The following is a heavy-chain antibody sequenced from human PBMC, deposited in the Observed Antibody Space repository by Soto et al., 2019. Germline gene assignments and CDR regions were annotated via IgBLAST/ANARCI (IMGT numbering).Heavy chain of an antibody. V-gene: IGHV3-23*01. CDR3: ARGGQGDY. J-gene: IGHJ4*02. Sequence: EVQLLESGGGLVQPGGSLRLSCAASEFTFSSYAMSWVRQAPGKGLEWVSAISGSGGDTYYADSVTGRFTISRDNPKNTLVMQMNNLRAEDTALYYCARGGQGDYWGQGALVAVSS. CDR1: EFTFSSYA. D-gene: IGHD3-10*01. CDR2: ISGSGGDT.